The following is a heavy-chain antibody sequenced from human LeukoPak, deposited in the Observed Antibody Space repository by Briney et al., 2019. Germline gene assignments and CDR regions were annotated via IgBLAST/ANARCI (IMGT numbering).Heavy chain of an antibody. J-gene: IGHJ6*02. CDR1: GFTFTSSA. Sequence: GASVKVSCKASGFTFTSSAMQWVRQARGQRLEWIGWIVVGSGNTNYAQKFQERVTNTRDMSTSTAYMELSSLRSEDTAVYYCAADPAAGTYYYYYGMDVWGQGTTVTVSS. V-gene: IGHV1-58*02. CDR2: IVVGSGNT. D-gene: IGHD6-13*01. CDR3: AADPAAGTYYYYYGMDV.